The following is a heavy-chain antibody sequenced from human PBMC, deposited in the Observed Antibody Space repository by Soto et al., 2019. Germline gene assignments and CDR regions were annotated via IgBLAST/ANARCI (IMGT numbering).Heavy chain of an antibody. Sequence: GGSLRLSCAASGFTFSDYYMSWIRQAPGKGLEWVSYISSSGSTIYYADSVKGRFTISRDNAKNSLYLQMNSLRAEDTAVYYCARESDYDFWSGFIGHYGMDVWGQGTTVTVSS. CDR2: ISSSGSTI. CDR3: ARESDYDFWSGFIGHYGMDV. V-gene: IGHV3-11*01. J-gene: IGHJ6*02. D-gene: IGHD3-3*01. CDR1: GFTFSDYY.